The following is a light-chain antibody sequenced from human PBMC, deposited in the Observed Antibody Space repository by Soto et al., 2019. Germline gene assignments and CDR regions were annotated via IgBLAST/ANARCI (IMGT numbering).Light chain of an antibody. CDR3: QQYNSYRA. V-gene: IGKV1-5*03. Sequence: DIQMTQSPSTLPASVGDRVTITFRASESIDSWLAWHQQKPGRAPKLLISKASSLESGVPSRFSGSGFGTEFTLTISSLQPDDFATYYCQQYNSYRAFGQGTKVDIK. J-gene: IGKJ1*01. CDR1: ESIDSW. CDR2: KAS.